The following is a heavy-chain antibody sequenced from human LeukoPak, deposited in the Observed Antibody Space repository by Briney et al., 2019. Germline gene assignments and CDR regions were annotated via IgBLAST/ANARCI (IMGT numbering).Heavy chain of an antibody. D-gene: IGHD5-12*01. J-gene: IGHJ3*02. CDR2: INPSGGST. CDR3: ARERDSGFVPGLKDDAFDI. CDR1: GYTFTSSY. Sequence: ASVKVSCKASGYTFTSSYMHWVRQAPGQGLEWMGIINPSGGSTSYAQKFQGRVTMTRDTSTSTVYMELSSLRSEDTAVYYCARERDSGFVPGLKDDAFDIWDQGTMVTVSS. V-gene: IGHV1-46*01.